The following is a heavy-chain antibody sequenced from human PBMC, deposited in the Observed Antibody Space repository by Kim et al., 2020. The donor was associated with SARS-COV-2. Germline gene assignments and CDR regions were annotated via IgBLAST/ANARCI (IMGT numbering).Heavy chain of an antibody. CDR1: GGSFNGYY. CDR2: IDHSGST. D-gene: IGHD2-21*02. CDR3: ARIGAPATDSYSYIADV. V-gene: IGHV4-34*01. J-gene: IGHJ6*01. Sequence: SETLSLTCGVYGGSFNGYYWSWIRQPPGKGLEWIGEIDHSGSTSYNPSLKSRVTISLDTSEKQFSLWLNSVTDADTAVYYCARIGAPATDSYSYIADVWGQGTTVTVSS.